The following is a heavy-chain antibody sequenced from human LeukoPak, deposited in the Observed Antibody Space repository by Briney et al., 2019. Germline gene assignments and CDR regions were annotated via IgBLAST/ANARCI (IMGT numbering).Heavy chain of an antibody. D-gene: IGHD3-10*02. CDR2: ISRSNGDT. Sequence: GGSLRLSCAASGFTFSDYYMSWLRQAPGKGLEWVSYISRSNGDTKFADSVKGRFTISRDNAENSLILQMNNLRAEDTAMCYCARGLITVSGLRGDAFDIWGQGTMVTVSS. CDR1: GFTFSDYY. V-gene: IGHV3-11*06. J-gene: IGHJ3*02. CDR3: ARGLITVSGLRGDAFDI.